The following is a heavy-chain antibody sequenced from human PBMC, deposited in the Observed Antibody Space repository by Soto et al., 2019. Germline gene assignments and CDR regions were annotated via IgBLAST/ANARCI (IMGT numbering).Heavy chain of an antibody. CDR1: GYSFTSYW. CDR2: IDPGDSYT. D-gene: IGHD6-19*01. Sequence: PGESLKISCKGSGYSFTSYWISWVRQMPGKGLEWMGRIDPGDSYTNYSPSFQGHVTISADKSISTAYLQWSSLKASDTAMYYCASREVSGWYYPDDYWGQGTLVTVSS. J-gene: IGHJ4*02. CDR3: ASREVSGWYYPDDY. V-gene: IGHV5-10-1*01.